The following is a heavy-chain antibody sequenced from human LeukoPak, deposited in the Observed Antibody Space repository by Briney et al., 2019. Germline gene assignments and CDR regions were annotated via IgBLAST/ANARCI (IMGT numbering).Heavy chain of an antibody. Sequence: KPGGSLRLSCVASGFAFETYTMNWVRQAPGKGLEWVSFISSTSGDINYADSVRDRFTISRDNAKNSLFLQMDSLRVEDTAVYYCAKGLFSGYDKYLDSWGQGTLVTVSS. CDR2: ISSTSGDI. CDR3: AKGLFSGYDKYLDS. D-gene: IGHD5-12*01. V-gene: IGHV3-21*04. J-gene: IGHJ4*02. CDR1: GFAFETYT.